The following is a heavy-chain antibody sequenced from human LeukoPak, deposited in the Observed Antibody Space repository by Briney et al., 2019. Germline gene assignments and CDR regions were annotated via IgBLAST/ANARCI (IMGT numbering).Heavy chain of an antibody. V-gene: IGHV3-23*01. CDR2: ISGSGGST. Sequence: PGGSLRLSCAASGFTFSSYAMSWVRQAPGKGLEWVAAISGSGGSTYYADSVKGRFTISRDNSKNTLYLQMNSLRAEDTAVYYCAKGEYDYYYGMDVWGQGTTVTVSS. D-gene: IGHD6-6*01. J-gene: IGHJ6*02. CDR1: GFTFSSYA. CDR3: AKGEYDYYYGMDV.